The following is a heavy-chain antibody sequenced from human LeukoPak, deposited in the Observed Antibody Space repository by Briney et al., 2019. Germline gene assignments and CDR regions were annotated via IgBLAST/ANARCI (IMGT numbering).Heavy chain of an antibody. D-gene: IGHD2/OR15-2a*01. V-gene: IGHV4-4*07. CDR3: ARDPSSTFNWLDP. CDR2: IYSSGTT. J-gene: IGHJ5*02. CDR1: VGSISSYY. Sequence: SETLSLTCSVSVGSISSYYWSWIRQPAGKGLEWVGLIYSSGTTNYNPSLNRQVTMSVDTSKNQFYLKLSSVTAADTAVYYCARDPSSTFNWLDPWGQGTLVTVSS.